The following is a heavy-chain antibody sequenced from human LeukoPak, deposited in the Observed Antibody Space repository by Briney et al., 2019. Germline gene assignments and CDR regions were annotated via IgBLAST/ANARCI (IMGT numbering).Heavy chain of an antibody. V-gene: IGHV4-34*01. D-gene: IGHD3-10*01. CDR2: IKHSEST. Sequence: SETLFLTCAVYGGSFSGYYWSWIRQPPGKGLEWIGEIKHSESTNYNPSLKSRVTISVDTSKNQFSLKLSSVTAADTAVYYCAGGGWFGEFDYWGQGTLVTVSS. CDR3: AGGGWFGEFDY. J-gene: IGHJ4*02. CDR1: GGSFSGYY.